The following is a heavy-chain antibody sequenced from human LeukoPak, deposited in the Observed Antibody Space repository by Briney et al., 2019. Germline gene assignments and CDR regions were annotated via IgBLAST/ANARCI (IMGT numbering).Heavy chain of an antibody. CDR2: INPNSGGT. CDR1: GYTFTGYY. Sequence: ASVKVSCKASGYTFTGYYMHWVRQAPGQGLEWMGWINPNSGGTNYAQKFQGRVTMTRDTSISTAYMELSRLRSDDTAVYYCARDSAPGDTYGLLGVDSGGQGTLVTVSS. J-gene: IGHJ4*02. V-gene: IGHV1-2*02. D-gene: IGHD5-18*01. CDR3: ARDSAPGDTYGLLGVDS.